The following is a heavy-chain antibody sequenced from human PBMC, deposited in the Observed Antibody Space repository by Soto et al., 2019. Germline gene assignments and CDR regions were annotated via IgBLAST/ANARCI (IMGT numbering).Heavy chain of an antibody. Sequence: EVQLLESGGGLVQPGGSLRLSCAASGFTFSCYAMSWVRQAPGQGLEWVSAISGSGGTTYYADSVKGRFTISRDNSENTLYLQMNSLRAEDTAVYYCAKDRGYSGYDNWFDSWGQGTLVTVSS. CDR1: GFTFSCYA. CDR2: ISGSGGTT. D-gene: IGHD5-12*01. CDR3: AKDRGYSGYDNWFDS. V-gene: IGHV3-23*01. J-gene: IGHJ5*01.